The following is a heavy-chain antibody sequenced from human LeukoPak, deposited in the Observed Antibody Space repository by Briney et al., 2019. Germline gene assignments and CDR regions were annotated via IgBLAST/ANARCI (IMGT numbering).Heavy chain of an antibody. D-gene: IGHD1-14*01. J-gene: IGHJ3*02. Sequence: GGSLRLSCTSSGFTFSSCWMSWVRQAPGKGPEWVAHIKENGNEQYYADSVKGRFTISRDNAKKSLCLQMNSLRAEYTALYYCARGPGDFDASDIWGQGTMVTVSS. CDR3: ARGPGDFDASDI. V-gene: IGHV3-7*01. CDR1: GFTFSSCW. CDR2: IKENGNEQ.